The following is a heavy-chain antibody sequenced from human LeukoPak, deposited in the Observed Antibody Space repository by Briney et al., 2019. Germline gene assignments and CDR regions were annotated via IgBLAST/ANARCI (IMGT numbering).Heavy chain of an antibody. V-gene: IGHV3-30*02. Sequence: PGGSLRLSCAASGFTFSNYGMHWVRQAPGKGLEWVTFIRYDGGDKFYADSVKGRFTIFRDDSKNTLYLQMNSLRADDTAVYYCAKDVQWYFDYWGQGTLVTVSS. CDR2: IRYDGGDK. D-gene: IGHD6-19*01. J-gene: IGHJ4*02. CDR3: AKDVQWYFDY. CDR1: GFTFSNYG.